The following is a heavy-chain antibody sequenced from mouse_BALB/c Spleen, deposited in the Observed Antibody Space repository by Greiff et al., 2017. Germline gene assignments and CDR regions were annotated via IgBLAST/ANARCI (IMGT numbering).Heavy chain of an antibody. Sequence: EVKVVESGGDLVKPGGSLKLSCAASGFTFSSYGMSWVRQTPDKRLEWVATISSGGSYTYYPDTVTGRFTISRDNAKNTLYLEMSSLRSEDTAMYYCARDQGRSFAYWGQGTLVTVSA. CDR1: GFTFSSYG. J-gene: IGHJ3*01. CDR2: ISSGGSYT. V-gene: IGHV5-6*01. CDR3: ARDQGRSFAY.